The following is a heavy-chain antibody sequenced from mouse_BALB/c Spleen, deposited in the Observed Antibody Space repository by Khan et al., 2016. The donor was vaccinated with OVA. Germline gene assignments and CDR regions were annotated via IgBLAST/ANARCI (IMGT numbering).Heavy chain of an antibody. J-gene: IGHJ4*01. V-gene: IGHV1-4*01. CDR3: ARNIHYFGSRGALDY. D-gene: IGHD1-1*01. CDR1: GYTFTSYS. Sequence: QVQLQQSGAELARPGASVKMSCKASGYTFTSYSMHWIKQRPGQGLEWIGNINPSNAYTNYNQKFKDKATLTADKSSSTAYMQLSSLTSEDYAVXYGARNIHYFGSRGALDYWGQGTSVTVSS. CDR2: INPSNAYT.